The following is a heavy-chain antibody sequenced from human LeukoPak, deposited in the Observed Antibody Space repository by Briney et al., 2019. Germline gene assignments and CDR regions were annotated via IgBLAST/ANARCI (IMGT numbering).Heavy chain of an antibody. CDR2: TYYRSKWYT. CDR3: TRGQIQLGHFDY. Sequence: SQTLSLTCDISGDSVSSNSAPWNWIRQSPSRGLEWLGRTYYRSKWYTDYAISVKGRITINPDTSQNQFSLQLTSVTPEDTAAYYCTRGQIQLGHFDYWGQGTLVTVSS. CDR1: GDSVSSNSAP. V-gene: IGHV6-1*01. D-gene: IGHD1-1*01. J-gene: IGHJ4*02.